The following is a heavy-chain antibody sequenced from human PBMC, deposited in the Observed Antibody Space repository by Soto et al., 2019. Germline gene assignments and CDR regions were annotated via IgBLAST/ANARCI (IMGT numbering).Heavy chain of an antibody. D-gene: IGHD3-10*01. V-gene: IGHV3-33*06. CDR3: AKDYGSGSYSIHY. Sequence: PGGSLRLACAASGVTLSNYVMHGVRQAPGKGLEWVAVMWYDGSNKYYADSVKGRFTIARDNSKNTLYLQMNTLSAEDTAVYYCAKDYGSGSYSIHYWGQGALVTVPQ. CDR1: GVTLSNYV. CDR2: MWYDGSNK. J-gene: IGHJ4*02.